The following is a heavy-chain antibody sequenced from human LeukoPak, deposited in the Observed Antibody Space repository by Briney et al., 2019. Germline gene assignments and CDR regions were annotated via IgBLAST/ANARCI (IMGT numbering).Heavy chain of an antibody. CDR2: ITSKKDGETA. Sequence: PGGSLRLSCAASGFNFGDAWMSWVRQAPGKGLEAVGRITSKKDGETADYAAPVKGRFTISRDDSKNTLYLQMNSLKTEDTAVYYCIMLYSGIPNDAFDIWGQGTMVTVSS. CDR3: IMLYSGIPNDAFDI. J-gene: IGHJ3*02. D-gene: IGHD2-8*01. V-gene: IGHV3-15*01. CDR1: GFNFGDAW.